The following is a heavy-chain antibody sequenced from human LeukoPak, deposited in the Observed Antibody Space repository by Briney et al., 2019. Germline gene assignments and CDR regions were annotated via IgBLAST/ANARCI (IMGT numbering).Heavy chain of an antibody. CDR1: GFTFSSYA. CDR3: VKDSITMVRGA. D-gene: IGHD3-10*01. J-gene: IGHJ4*02. CDR2: ISSNGGSA. Sequence: PGGSLRLSCSASGFTFSSYAMHWVRQAPGKGLEYVSAISSNGGSAYYADSVKGRFTISRDNSKNTLYLQMSSLRAEDTAVYYCVKDSITMVRGAWGQGTLVTVSS. V-gene: IGHV3-64D*06.